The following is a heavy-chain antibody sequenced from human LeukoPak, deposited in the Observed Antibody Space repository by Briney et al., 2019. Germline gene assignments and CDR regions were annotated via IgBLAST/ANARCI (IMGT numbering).Heavy chain of an antibody. CDR2: MNPDSGNT. CDR3: AVHLPGDYLDP. D-gene: IGHD4-17*01. V-gene: IGHV1-8*01. Sequence: GASVKVSCKASGYTFTLYDFNGLRQPAGQGLAWMGWMNPDSGNTDFAQKFQGRVTMTRSTSISTAYMELSSLTSEDTAVYYCAVHLPGDYLDPWGQGTLVTVSS. CDR1: GYTFTLYD. J-gene: IGHJ5*02.